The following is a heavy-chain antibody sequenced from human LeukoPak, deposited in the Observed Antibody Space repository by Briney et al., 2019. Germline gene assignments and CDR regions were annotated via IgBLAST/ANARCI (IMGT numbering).Heavy chain of an antibody. CDR2: ISWNSGSI. CDR1: GFTFDDYA. CDR3: AKDIYCSGGSCPGSFQH. J-gene: IGHJ1*01. D-gene: IGHD2-15*01. V-gene: IGHV3-9*01. Sequence: GRSLRLSCAASGFTFDDYAMHWVRQAPGKGLEWVSGISWNSGSIGYADSVKGRFTISRDNAKNSLYLQMNSLRAEDTALYYCAKDIYCSGGSCPGSFQHWGQGTLVTVSS.